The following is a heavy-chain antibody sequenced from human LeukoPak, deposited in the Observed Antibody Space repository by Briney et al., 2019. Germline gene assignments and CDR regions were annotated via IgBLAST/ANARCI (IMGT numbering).Heavy chain of an antibody. Sequence: ASVKVSCTASGYTFTAYYMHWVRQAPEQGLEWMGWINPNSGGTNYAQKFQGGVTMTNDTSISTAYMELSRLRSDDTAVYYCARPSIMGATTAQHWGQGTLVTVSS. J-gene: IGHJ1*01. CDR1: GYTFTAYY. V-gene: IGHV1-2*02. CDR3: ARPSIMGATTAQH. CDR2: INPNSGGT. D-gene: IGHD1-26*01.